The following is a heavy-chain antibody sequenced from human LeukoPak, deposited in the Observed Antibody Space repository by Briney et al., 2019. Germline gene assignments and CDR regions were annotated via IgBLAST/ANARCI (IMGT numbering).Heavy chain of an antibody. Sequence: ASVKVSCKVSGYTLTELSMHWVRQAPGKGLEWMGGFDPEDGETIYAQKFQGRVTMTEDTSTDTAYMELSSLRSEDTAVYYCATASGYYYGGNFDYWGQGTLVTVSS. CDR3: ATASGYYYGGNFDY. D-gene: IGHD3-22*01. CDR2: FDPEDGET. V-gene: IGHV1-24*01. J-gene: IGHJ4*02. CDR1: GYTLTELS.